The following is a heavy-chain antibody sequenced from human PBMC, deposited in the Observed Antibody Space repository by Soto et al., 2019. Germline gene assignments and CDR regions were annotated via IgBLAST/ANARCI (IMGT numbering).Heavy chain of an antibody. D-gene: IGHD6-19*01. Sequence: QLQLQESGPGLVKPSETLSLTCTVSGGSIDKSTYYWCWIRQSPGKALEWIGSIYYSGRTYYYPSFKSRVTISVDTSRNQFSLKLSSVTAADTAVYYCARHHESGWYGYWGQGTLVTVSS. CDR3: ARHHESGWYGY. J-gene: IGHJ4*02. CDR2: IYYSGRT. CDR1: GGSIDKSTYY. V-gene: IGHV4-39*01.